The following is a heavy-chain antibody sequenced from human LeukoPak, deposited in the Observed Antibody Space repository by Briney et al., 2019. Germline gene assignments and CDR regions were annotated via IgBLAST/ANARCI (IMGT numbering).Heavy chain of an antibody. D-gene: IGHD3-10*01. CDR3: ATDHYGSGSYYKEFDP. J-gene: IGHJ5*02. CDR2: FDPEDGET. CDR1: GYTLTELS. Sequence: ASVKVSCKVSGYTLTELSMHWVRQAPGKGLEWMGGFDPEDGETIYAQKFQGRVTMTEDTSTDTAYMELSSLRSEDTAVYYCATDHYGSGSYYKEFDPWGQGTLVTVSS. V-gene: IGHV1-24*01.